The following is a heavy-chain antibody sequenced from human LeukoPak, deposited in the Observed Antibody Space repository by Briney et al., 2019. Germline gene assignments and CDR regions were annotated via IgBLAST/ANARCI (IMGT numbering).Heavy chain of an antibody. Sequence: SETLSLTCAVSGGSISSSDWWSWVRQPPGKGLEWIGQIYHSGSTNYNPSLKSRVTISVDKSKSQFSLRLNSVTAADTAVYYCARAAAAYYNWFDPWGQGTLITVSS. J-gene: IGHJ5*02. D-gene: IGHD2-21*01. CDR1: GGSISSSDW. CDR3: ARAAAAYYNWFDP. V-gene: IGHV4-4*02. CDR2: IYHSGST.